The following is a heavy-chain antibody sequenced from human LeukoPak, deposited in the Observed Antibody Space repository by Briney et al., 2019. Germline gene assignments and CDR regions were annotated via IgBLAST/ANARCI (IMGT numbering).Heavy chain of an antibody. D-gene: IGHD4-23*01. V-gene: IGHV1-46*01. CDR1: GYTFTSYY. J-gene: IGHJ3*02. Sequence: ASVKVSCKASGYTFTSYYMHWVRQAPGQGLKWMGIINPSGGSTSYAQKFQGRVTMTRDMSTSTVYMELSSLRSEDTAVYYCARDQGGNSSAFDIWGQGTMVTVSS. CDR3: ARDQGGNSSAFDI. CDR2: INPSGGST.